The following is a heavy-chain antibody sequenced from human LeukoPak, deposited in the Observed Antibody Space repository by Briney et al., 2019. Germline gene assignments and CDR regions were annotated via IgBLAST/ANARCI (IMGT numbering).Heavy chain of an antibody. J-gene: IGHJ4*02. CDR3: ASRGYGSGSYYPIDY. D-gene: IGHD3-10*01. V-gene: IGHV4-39*07. Sequence: SETLSLTCTVSGGSISSNTYYWGWIRQPPGKGLEWIGTFHYSGSTYFNPSLESRVTISVDTSKNQFSLKLTSVTAADTAVYYCASRGYGSGSYYPIDYWGQGTLVTVSS. CDR1: GGSISSNTYY. CDR2: FHYSGST.